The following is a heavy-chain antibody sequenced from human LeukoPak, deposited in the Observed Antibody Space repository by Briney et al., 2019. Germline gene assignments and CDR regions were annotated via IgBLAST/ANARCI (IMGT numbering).Heavy chain of an antibody. J-gene: IGHJ5*02. CDR3: ARSPYMVRGLVDWFDP. Sequence: PSETLSLTCTVSGGSISSSSYYWGWIRQPPGKGLEWIGSIYYSGSTYYNPSLKSRVTISVDTSKNQFSLKLSSVTAADTAVYYCARSPYMVRGLVDWFDPWGQGTLVTVSS. V-gene: IGHV4-39*01. CDR1: GGSISSSSYY. CDR2: IYYSGST. D-gene: IGHD3-10*01.